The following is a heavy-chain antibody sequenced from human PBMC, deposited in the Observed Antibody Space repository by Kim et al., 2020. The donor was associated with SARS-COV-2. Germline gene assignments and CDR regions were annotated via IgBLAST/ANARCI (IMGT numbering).Heavy chain of an antibody. J-gene: IGHJ4*02. Sequence: GGSLRLSCTTSGLNFGDYAMSWFRQAPGKGLEWVAFIRSKRYGETTEYAASVKGRFTISRDDSKRIAYLQMNGLKTEDTAVYYYTSGPYYYDSAAYYHDYWGQGTLVTVSS. CDR2: IRSKRYGETT. V-gene: IGHV3-49*03. CDR3: TSGPYYYDSAAYYHDY. D-gene: IGHD3-22*01. CDR1: GLNFGDYA.